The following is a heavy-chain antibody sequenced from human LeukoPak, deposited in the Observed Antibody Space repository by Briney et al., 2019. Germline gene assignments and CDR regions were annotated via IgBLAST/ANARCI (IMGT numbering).Heavy chain of an antibody. Sequence: SETLSHTCTVSGGSISSYYWSWIRQAPGKGLEWIGYIYYSGSTNYNPSLKSRVTISVGTSKNQFSLKLNSVTAADTAVYYCARDSEYIYCSDYWGQGTLVTVSS. J-gene: IGHJ4*02. D-gene: IGHD5-18*01. CDR1: GGSISSYY. CDR3: ARDSEYIYCSDY. CDR2: IYYSGST. V-gene: IGHV4-59*01.